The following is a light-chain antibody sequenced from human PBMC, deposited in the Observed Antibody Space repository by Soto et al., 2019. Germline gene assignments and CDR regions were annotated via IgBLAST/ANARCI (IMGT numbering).Light chain of an antibody. CDR2: DVS. Sequence: QSALTQPASVSGSPGQSITISCTGTSSDVGGYNYVSWYQQHPGKAPKLMIYDVSNRPSGISNRFSGSKSGNTASLTISGLQAEDEADYYCSSYTGSSTYVFGTGTQLTVL. CDR3: SSYTGSSTYV. CDR1: SSDVGGYNY. J-gene: IGLJ1*01. V-gene: IGLV2-14*01.